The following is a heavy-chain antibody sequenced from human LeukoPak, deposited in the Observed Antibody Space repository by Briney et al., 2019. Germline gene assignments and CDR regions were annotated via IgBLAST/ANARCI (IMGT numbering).Heavy chain of an antibody. Sequence: ASVKVSCKASGYTFTGYYMHWVRQAPGQGLEWMGWINPNSGDTKYAQKFQGRVTMTRDTSIGTAYMELTRLRSDDSAVYYCARGETEETGTRPDAFDIWGQGTMVTASS. CDR3: ARGETEETGTRPDAFDI. CDR2: INPNSGDT. V-gene: IGHV1-2*02. CDR1: GYTFTGYY. D-gene: IGHD6-13*01. J-gene: IGHJ3*02.